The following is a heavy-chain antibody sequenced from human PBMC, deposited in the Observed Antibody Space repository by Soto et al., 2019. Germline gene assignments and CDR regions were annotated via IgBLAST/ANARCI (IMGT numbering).Heavy chain of an antibody. CDR2: IYYSGST. J-gene: IGHJ4*02. D-gene: IGHD5-12*01. V-gene: IGHV4-31*03. Sequence: QVQLQESGPGLVKPSQTLSLTCTVSGGSISSGGYYWSWIRQHPGKGLEWIGYIYYSGSTYYNPSLKSRVTISVDTSKNQFSLKLSAVTAADTAVYYCARIGYSGYEFDYWGQGTLVTVSS. CDR1: GGSISSGGYY. CDR3: ARIGYSGYEFDY.